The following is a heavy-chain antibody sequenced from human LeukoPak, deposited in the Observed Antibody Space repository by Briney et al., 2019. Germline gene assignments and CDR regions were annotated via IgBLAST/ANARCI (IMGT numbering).Heavy chain of an antibody. CDR1: GYTFTIYY. CDR3: ASAVAGMGDYFDH. Sequence: ASVKVSCKASGYTFTIYYMHWVRQAPGQGLEWMGIINPSGGSTSYAQKFQGRVTMTRDTSTSTVYMELSSLRSEDTAVYYCASAVAGMGDYFDHWGQGTLVTVSS. D-gene: IGHD6-19*01. J-gene: IGHJ4*02. CDR2: INPSGGST. V-gene: IGHV1-46*01.